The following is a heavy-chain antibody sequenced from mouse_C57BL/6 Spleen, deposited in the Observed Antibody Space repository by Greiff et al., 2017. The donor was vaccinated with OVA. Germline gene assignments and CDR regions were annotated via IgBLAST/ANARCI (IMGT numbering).Heavy chain of an antibody. J-gene: IGHJ2*01. CDR3: TKAYYGSSRLFDY. CDR1: GYTFTDYE. Sequence: QVQLQQSGAELVRPGASVTLSCKASGYTFTDYEMHWVKQTPVHGLEWIGAIDPETGGTAYNQKFKGKAILTADKSSSTAYMELRSLTSEDSAVYYCTKAYYGSSRLFDYWGQGTTLTVSS. V-gene: IGHV1-15*01. D-gene: IGHD1-1*01. CDR2: IDPETGGT.